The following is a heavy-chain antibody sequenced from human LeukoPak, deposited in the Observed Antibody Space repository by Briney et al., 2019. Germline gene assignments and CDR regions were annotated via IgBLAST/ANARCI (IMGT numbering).Heavy chain of an antibody. D-gene: IGHD3-9*01. CDR2: TSAYNGNT. CDR1: GYTFTSYG. J-gene: IGHJ4*02. Sequence: ASVKVSCKASGYTFTSYGISWVRQAPGQGLEWMGWTSAYNGNTNYAQKLQGRVTMTTDTSTSTAYMELRSLRSDDTAVYYCARYATYYDILTGYYKEGYFDYWGQGTLVTVSS. V-gene: IGHV1-18*01. CDR3: ARYATYYDILTGYYKEGYFDY.